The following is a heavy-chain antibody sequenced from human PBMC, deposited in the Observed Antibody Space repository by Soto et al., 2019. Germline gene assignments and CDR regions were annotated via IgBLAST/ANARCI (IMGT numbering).Heavy chain of an antibody. J-gene: IGHJ4*02. CDR3: ARTVTGFDY. Sequence: SETLSLTCTVSGGSISSPNDFWGWILQPPGTGLEWIGSIHYRGSTYYNPSLNSRVTISVDTSKNQFSLKLNSVTAADTAVYYCARTVTGFDYWGQGTLVTSPQ. D-gene: IGHD4-4*01. CDR1: GGSISSPNDF. V-gene: IGHV4-39*01. CDR2: IHYRGST.